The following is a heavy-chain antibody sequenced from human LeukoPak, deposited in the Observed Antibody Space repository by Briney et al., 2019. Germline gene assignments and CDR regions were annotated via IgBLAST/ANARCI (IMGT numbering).Heavy chain of an antibody. J-gene: IGHJ1*01. V-gene: IGHV3-23*01. Sequence: GSLRLSCAASGFRFSNYVLSWLRQAPGKGVGGGSSISYSGGTTYYADSVKGRFTISRDNAKNTLYLQMNSLRAEDTAVYYCARVINSGWLGELSDWGQGTLVTVSS. D-gene: IGHD6-19*01. CDR1: GFRFSNYV. CDR2: ISYSGGTT. CDR3: ARVINSGWLGELSD.